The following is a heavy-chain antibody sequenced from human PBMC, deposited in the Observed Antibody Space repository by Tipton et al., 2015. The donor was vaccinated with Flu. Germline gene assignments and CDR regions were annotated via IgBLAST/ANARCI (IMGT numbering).Heavy chain of an antibody. CDR2: MSFDGRNK. D-gene: IGHD3-3*01. J-gene: IGHJ5*02. CDR3: AKDPHDLWSGLNWFDP. CDR1: GFTFSSAW. Sequence: SLRLSCAASGFTFSSAWTSWVRQAPGKGLEWVAAMSFDGRNKHYGDSVKGRFTISRDNSKNTLYLQMNSLRPEDTAVYYCAKDPHDLWSGLNWFDPWCQGILVTVSS. V-gene: IGHV3-30*18.